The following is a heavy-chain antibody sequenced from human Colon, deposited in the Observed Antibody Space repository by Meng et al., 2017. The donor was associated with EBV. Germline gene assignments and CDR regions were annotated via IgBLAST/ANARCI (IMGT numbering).Heavy chain of an antibody. CDR2: IRGSDGLT. CDR3: AKTLDNSWYGLFDY. D-gene: IGHD6-13*01. CDR1: GFTLSSHA. J-gene: IGHJ4*02. Sequence: EVQMVESGGGLVQPGGSMRLSCAASGFTLSSHAMSWVRQAPGKGLEWVSGIRGSDGLTYYADSVKGRFTISRDNSKNTLYLQMNSLRTEDSAIYYCAKTLDNSWYGLFDYWGQGPLVTVSS. V-gene: IGHV3-23*04.